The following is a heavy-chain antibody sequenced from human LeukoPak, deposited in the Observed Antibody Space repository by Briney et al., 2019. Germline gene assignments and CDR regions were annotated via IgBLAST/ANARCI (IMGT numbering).Heavy chain of an antibody. CDR1: GFTFSSYS. J-gene: IGHJ4*02. D-gene: IGHD3-16*02. V-gene: IGHV3-21*01. Sequence: GGSLRLSCAASGFTFSSYSMNWVRQAPGKGLEWVSSISSSSSYIYYADSVKGRFTISRDNAKNSLYLQMNSLRAEDTAVYYCARDIGFEALFYFWGSYRSREYYFDSWGQGPLVPVSS. CDR2: ISSSSSYI. CDR3: ARDIGFEALFYFWGSYRSREYYFDS.